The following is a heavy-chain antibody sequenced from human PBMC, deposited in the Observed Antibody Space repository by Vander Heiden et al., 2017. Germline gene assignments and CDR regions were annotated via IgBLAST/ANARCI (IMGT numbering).Heavy chain of an antibody. V-gene: IGHV3-15*07. CDR2: IKSKAEGGAT. Sequence: EVQLVESGGGLVKPGGSLRLSCAVPGFTFTNAWMTWGRQAPGKGLEWVGRIKSKAEGGATDYAAPVKGRFTISRDDSENTVYLQMNSLKSEDTAVYYCTTGGSYSAFDIWDQGTMVTVSS. D-gene: IGHD1-26*01. CDR3: TTGGSYSAFDI. J-gene: IGHJ3*02. CDR1: GFTFTNAW.